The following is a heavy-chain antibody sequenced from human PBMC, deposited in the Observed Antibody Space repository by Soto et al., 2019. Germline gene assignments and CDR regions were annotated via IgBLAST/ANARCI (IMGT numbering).Heavy chain of an antibody. D-gene: IGHD4-17*01. CDR1: WFTFTSSA. Sequence: SGKVSFKASWFTFTSSAVQWVRQARGQRLEWIGWIVVGSGNTNYAQKFQERVTITRDMSTSTAYMELSSLRSEDTAVYYCAAGILYGDLVYWGQGTLVTVSS. J-gene: IGHJ4*02. CDR2: IVVGSGNT. V-gene: IGHV1-58*01. CDR3: AAGILYGDLVY.